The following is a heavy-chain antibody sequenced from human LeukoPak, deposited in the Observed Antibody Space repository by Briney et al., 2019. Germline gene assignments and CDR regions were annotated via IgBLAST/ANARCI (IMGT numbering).Heavy chain of an antibody. V-gene: IGHV3-66*01. Sequence: PGGSLRLSCEASGFTVRNNYMTGVRQAPRKGLDGVSVIYSGGGTYYADSVKDRFTISRDNSKNTLFLQMNSLRVEDSAVDYCTRVFAYSYGDFDNWGQGTLVAVSS. CDR3: TRVFAYSYGDFDN. CDR1: GFTVRNNY. CDR2: IYSGGGT. D-gene: IGHD5-18*01. J-gene: IGHJ4*02.